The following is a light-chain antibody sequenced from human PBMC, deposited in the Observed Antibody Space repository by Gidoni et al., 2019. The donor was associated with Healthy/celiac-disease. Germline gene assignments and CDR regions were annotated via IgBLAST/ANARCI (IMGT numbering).Light chain of an antibody. Sequence: DIRLTQSPSCLSASLGDRVTITCRASQGISSYLAWYQQKPGKAPKLLIYAASTLQSGVPSRFSGSGAGTEVTLTISSMQPEDFATDYWQQHNSNPGFTFGPGTKVDIK. CDR3: QQHNSNPGFT. CDR1: QGISSY. V-gene: IGKV1-9*01. J-gene: IGKJ3*01. CDR2: AAS.